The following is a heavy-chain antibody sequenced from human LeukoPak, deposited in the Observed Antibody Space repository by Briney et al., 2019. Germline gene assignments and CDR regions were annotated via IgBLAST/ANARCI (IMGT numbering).Heavy chain of an antibody. CDR2: ISGSGGST. Sequence: GGSLRLSCAASGFTFSSYAMSWVRQAPGEGLEWVSAISGSGGSTYYADSVKGRFTISRDNSKNTLYLQMNSLRAEDTAVYYCAKTVGAYLYYFDYWGQGTLVTVSS. CDR1: GFTFSSYA. D-gene: IGHD1-26*01. CDR3: AKTVGAYLYYFDY. V-gene: IGHV3-23*01. J-gene: IGHJ4*02.